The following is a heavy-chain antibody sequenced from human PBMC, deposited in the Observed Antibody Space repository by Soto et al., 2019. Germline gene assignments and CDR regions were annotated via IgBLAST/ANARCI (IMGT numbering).Heavy chain of an antibody. D-gene: IGHD1-7*01. Sequence: QVQLVQSGAEVKKPGSSVKVSCKASGGTFSSYAISWVRQAPGQGLEWMGGIIPIYGTANYAQKFQGRVTITTDEPTSTATLALRSLRSEYTAVYYCARVPELHSFIGMDFWGPGTTVTVSS. V-gene: IGHV1-69*05. CDR3: ARVPELHSFIGMDF. CDR2: IIPIYGTA. CDR1: GGTFSSYA. J-gene: IGHJ6*02.